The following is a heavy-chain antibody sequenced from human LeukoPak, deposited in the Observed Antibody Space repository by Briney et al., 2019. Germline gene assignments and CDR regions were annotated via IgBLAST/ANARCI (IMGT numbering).Heavy chain of an antibody. D-gene: IGHD1-26*01. CDR1: GFTFSTYE. Sequence: GGSLRLSCSASGFTFSTYEMNWVRQAPGKGLEWVSYISISVSTIYYADSVKGRFTISRDNANNSLYLQMNSLRAEDTAVYYCARVGGTFWGAFDIWGQGTMVTVSS. J-gene: IGHJ3*02. CDR2: ISISVSTI. V-gene: IGHV3-48*03. CDR3: ARVGGTFWGAFDI.